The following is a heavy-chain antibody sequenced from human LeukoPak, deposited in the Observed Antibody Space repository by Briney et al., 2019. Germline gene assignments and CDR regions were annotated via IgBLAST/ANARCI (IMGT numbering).Heavy chain of an antibody. Sequence: TSETLSRTCGVSGGSFSTFYWSWIRQPPGKGLEWIGEINHSGATSYNPFLKSRVNISVDTSNNQFSLKLTSVTAADSAVYYCASSYYAWGQGTLVTVSS. CDR2: INHSGAT. D-gene: IGHD3-10*01. CDR3: ASSYYA. V-gene: IGHV4-34*01. J-gene: IGHJ5*02. CDR1: GGSFSTFY.